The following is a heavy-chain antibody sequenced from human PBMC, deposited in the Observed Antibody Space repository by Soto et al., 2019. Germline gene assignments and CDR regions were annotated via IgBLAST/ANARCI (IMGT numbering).Heavy chain of an antibody. CDR1: GFTFSSYG. CDR3: AKPLGLLRRAMAQGSDY. D-gene: IGHD5-18*01. Sequence: VGSLRLSCAASGFTFSSYGMNWVRQAPGKGLEWVAVVSYDEITKYYADSVKGRFTISRDNSKNMVYLQMNSLRPEDTAVYYCAKPLGLLRRAMAQGSDYWGQGTLVTVSS. V-gene: IGHV3-30*18. CDR2: VSYDEITK. J-gene: IGHJ4*02.